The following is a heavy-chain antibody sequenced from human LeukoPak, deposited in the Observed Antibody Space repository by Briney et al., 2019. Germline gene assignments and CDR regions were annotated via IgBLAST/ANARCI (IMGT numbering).Heavy chain of an antibody. CDR3: ARVSLSIAAAGINWFDP. CDR2: IKQDGSEK. Sequence: GGSLRLSCAASGFTFSGYWMRWVRQAPGKGLEWVADIKQDGSEKYYVDSVKGRFTISRDNAKNSLYLQMNSLRAEDTAVYYCARVSLSIAAAGINWFDPWGQGTLVTVSS. CDR1: GFTFSGYW. V-gene: IGHV3-7*01. D-gene: IGHD6-13*01. J-gene: IGHJ5*02.